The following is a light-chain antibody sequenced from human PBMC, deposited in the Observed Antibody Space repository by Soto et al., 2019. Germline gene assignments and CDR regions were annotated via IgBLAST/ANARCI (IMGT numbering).Light chain of an antibody. CDR3: QQLLSYPIT. V-gene: IGKV1-5*03. CDR2: KAS. CDR1: QSISSW. J-gene: IGKJ5*01. Sequence: DIQMTQSPSNLSASVGYRVTITCRASQSISSWLAWYQQKPGKAPKLLIYKASTLQSGVPSRFSCSGSGTEVTLTISSLHPDDFATYYCQQLLSYPITFGQVTRRELK.